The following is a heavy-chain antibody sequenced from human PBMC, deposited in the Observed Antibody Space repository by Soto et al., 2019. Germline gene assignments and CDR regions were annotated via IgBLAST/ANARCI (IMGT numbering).Heavy chain of an antibody. CDR3: ARDPRSVVVVAATWGAFDI. V-gene: IGHV3-21*01. J-gene: IGHJ3*02. CDR1: GFTFSSYS. CDR2: ISSSSSYI. D-gene: IGHD2-15*01. Sequence: EVQLVESGGGLVKPGGSLRLSCAASGFTFSSYSMNWVRQAPGKGLEWVSSISSSSSYIYYADSVKGRFTISRDNAKNSLYLQMNSLRAEDTAVYYCARDPRSVVVVAATWGAFDIWGQGTMVTVSS.